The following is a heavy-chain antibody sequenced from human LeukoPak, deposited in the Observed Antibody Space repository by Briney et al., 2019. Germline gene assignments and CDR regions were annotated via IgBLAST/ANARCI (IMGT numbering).Heavy chain of an antibody. D-gene: IGHD2-2*01. Sequence: ASVKVSCKASGYTFTSYGISWVRQAPGQGLEWMGWISAYNGNTNYAQKLQGRVTMTTDTSTSTAYMELRSLRSDDTALYYCARMGSSVSKTYYYYYGMDVWGQGTTVTVSS. CDR2: ISAYNGNT. CDR3: ARMGSSVSKTYYYYYGMDV. CDR1: GYTFTSYG. J-gene: IGHJ6*02. V-gene: IGHV1-18*01.